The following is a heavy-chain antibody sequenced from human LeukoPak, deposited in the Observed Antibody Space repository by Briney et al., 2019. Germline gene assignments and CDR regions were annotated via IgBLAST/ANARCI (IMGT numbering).Heavy chain of an antibody. CDR3: TRLRGYSYGDDY. J-gene: IGHJ4*02. Sequence: PGGSLRLSCAASGFTFSGSAMHWVRQASGKGQEWVGRIRSKANSYATAYAASVKGRFTISRDDSKNTAYLQMNSLKTEDTAVYYCTRLRGYSYGDDYWGQGTLVTVSS. V-gene: IGHV3-73*01. CDR1: GFTFSGSA. D-gene: IGHD5-18*01. CDR2: IRSKANSYAT.